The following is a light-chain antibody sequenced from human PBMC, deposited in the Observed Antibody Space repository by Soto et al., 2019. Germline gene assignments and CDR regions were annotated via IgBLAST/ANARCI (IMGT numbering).Light chain of an antibody. J-gene: IGKJ1*01. CDR2: AAS. V-gene: IGKV1-39*01. CDR1: RRISSC. Sequence: DIPMSQSPYTMFGSXGDRVTIWCRTRRRISSCLHRYQQKPGKAPKLLXXAASNLQSGVQSRLSGSGSGRDFTLNISSLQPEEFATYYCKQSYSTPPWTFGQGTKVDI. CDR3: KQSYSTPPWT.